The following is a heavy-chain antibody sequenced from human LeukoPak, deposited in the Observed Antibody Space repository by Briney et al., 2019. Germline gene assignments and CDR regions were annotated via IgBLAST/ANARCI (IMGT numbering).Heavy chain of an antibody. J-gene: IGHJ4*02. CDR2: INHSGST. CDR1: GGSFSGYY. V-gene: IGHV4-34*01. CDR3: ARRGY. Sequence: SETLSLTCAVYGGSFSGYYWSWIRRPPGKGLEWIGEINHSGSTNYNPSLKSRVTVSVDTSKNQFSLKLSSVTAADTAVYYCARRGYWGQGTLVTVSS.